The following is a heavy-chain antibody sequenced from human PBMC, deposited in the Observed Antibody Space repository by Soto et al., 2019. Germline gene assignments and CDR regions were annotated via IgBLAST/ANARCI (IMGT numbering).Heavy chain of an antibody. CDR3: ARERLAVAGTMDYFDY. J-gene: IGHJ4*02. V-gene: IGHV3-66*01. CDR2: IYSGGST. Sequence: EVQLVESGGGLVQPGGSRRLSCAASGFTVSSNYMSWVRQAPGKGLEWVSVIYSGGSTYYADSVKGRFTISRDNSKNKLYLQMNSLRAEDTAVYYCARERLAVAGTMDYFDYWGQGTLVTVSS. CDR1: GFTVSSNY. D-gene: IGHD6-19*01.